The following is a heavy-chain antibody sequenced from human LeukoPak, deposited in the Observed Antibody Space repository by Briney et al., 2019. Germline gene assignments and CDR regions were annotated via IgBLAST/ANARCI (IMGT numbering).Heavy chain of an antibody. CDR1: GYTFTSYG. D-gene: IGHD5-12*01. V-gene: IGHV1-18*01. CDR2: TSAYNGNT. CDR3: ARDLFHSGYDYPYNRFDP. J-gene: IGHJ5*02. Sequence: GASVKVSCKASGYTFTSYGISWVRQAPGQGLEWMGWTSAYNGNTNYAQKLQGRVTMTTDTSTSTAYMELRSLGSDDTAVYYCARDLFHSGYDYPYNRFDPWGQGTLVTVSS.